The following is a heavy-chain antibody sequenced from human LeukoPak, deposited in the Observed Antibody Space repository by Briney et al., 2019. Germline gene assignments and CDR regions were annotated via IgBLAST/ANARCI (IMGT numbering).Heavy chain of an antibody. D-gene: IGHD1-26*01. CDR3: ARYRSGIVGATGYYYMDV. V-gene: IGHV3-7*01. Sequence: PGGSLRLSCAASGFTFSSYWMSWVRQAPGKGLEWVANIKQDGSEKYYVDSVKGRFTISRDNAKNSLYLQMISLRAEDTAVYYCARYRSGIVGATGYYYMDVWGKGTTVTVSS. CDR1: GFTFSSYW. CDR2: IKQDGSEK. J-gene: IGHJ6*03.